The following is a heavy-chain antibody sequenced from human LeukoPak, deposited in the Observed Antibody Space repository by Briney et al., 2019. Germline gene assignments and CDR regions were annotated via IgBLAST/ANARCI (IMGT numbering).Heavy chain of an antibody. CDR2: ISGSGGST. CDR1: GFTFSSYA. V-gene: IGHV3-23*01. CDR3: AKATTYDSSGYYSLDY. Sequence: GGSLRLSCAASGFTFSSYAMGWVRQAPGKGLEWVSAISGSGGSTYYADSVKGRFTISRDNSKNTLYLQMNSLRAEDTAVYCCAKATTYDSSGYYSLDYWGQGTLVTVSS. J-gene: IGHJ4*02. D-gene: IGHD3-22*01.